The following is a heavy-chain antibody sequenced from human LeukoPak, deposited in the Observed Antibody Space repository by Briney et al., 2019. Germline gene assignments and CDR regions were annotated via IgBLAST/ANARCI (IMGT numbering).Heavy chain of an antibody. D-gene: IGHD3-10*01. V-gene: IGHV3-74*03. CDR1: GFNFSSHW. CDR3: VRGREVRGRSMDV. J-gene: IGHJ6*04. CDR2: LRSSGNGT. Sequence: GGSLRLSCAASGFNFSSHWMYWVRQAPGKGLVWVSRLRSSGNGTTYADSVKGRFTISRDNAKNTLFLQMNSLRIEDTAVYYCVRGREVRGRSMDVWGKGTTVIVSP.